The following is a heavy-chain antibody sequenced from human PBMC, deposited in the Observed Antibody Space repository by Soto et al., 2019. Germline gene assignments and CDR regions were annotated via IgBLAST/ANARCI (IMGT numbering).Heavy chain of an antibody. CDR2: IYPGDSDT. V-gene: IGHV5-51*01. CDR3: ARTAAAGKYYYGVDV. CDR1: GYSFTSYW. J-gene: IGHJ6*02. D-gene: IGHD6-13*01. Sequence: GESLKISCRGSGYSFTSYWIGWVRQMPGKGLEWMGIIYPGDSDTRYSPSFQGQVTISADKSISTAYLQWSSLKASDTAMYYCARTAAAGKYYYGVDVWGQGTTVTVSS.